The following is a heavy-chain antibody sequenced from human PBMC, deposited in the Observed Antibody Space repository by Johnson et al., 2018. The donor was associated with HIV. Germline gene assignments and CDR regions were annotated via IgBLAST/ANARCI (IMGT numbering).Heavy chain of an antibody. CDR2: IWYDGSNK. CDR3: AKVHSSSSNCFDI. CDR1: GFTFSSYG. D-gene: IGHD6-6*01. J-gene: IGHJ3*02. V-gene: IGHV3-33*06. Sequence: QVQLVESGGGVVQPGRSLRLSCAASGFTFSSYGMHWVRQAPGKGLEWVAVIWYDGSNKYYADSVKGRFTVSRDNYKNTLYLQMNSLRGEDTAVYYCAKVHSSSSNCFDIWGQGTMVTVSS.